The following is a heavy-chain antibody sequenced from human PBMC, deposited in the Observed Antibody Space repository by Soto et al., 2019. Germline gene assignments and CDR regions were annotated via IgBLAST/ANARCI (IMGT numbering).Heavy chain of an antibody. CDR2: INHSGST. V-gene: IGHV4-34*01. J-gene: IGHJ6*02. Sequence: SETLSLTCAVYGGSFSGYYWSWIRQPPGKGLEWIGEINHSGSTNYNPSLKSRVTISVDTSKNQFSLKLSSVTAADTAVYYCARGPVITMVRGVPYYYYGMDVWGQGTTVTVSS. CDR1: GGSFSGYY. D-gene: IGHD3-10*01. CDR3: ARGPVITMVRGVPYYYYGMDV.